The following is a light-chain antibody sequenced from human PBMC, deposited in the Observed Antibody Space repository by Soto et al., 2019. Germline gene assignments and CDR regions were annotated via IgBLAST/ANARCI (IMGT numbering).Light chain of an antibody. CDR2: GNS. CDR1: NSNIGAGYD. V-gene: IGLV1-40*01. J-gene: IGLJ1*01. CDR3: QSYDSSLSGYV. Sequence: QSVLTQPPSVSGAPGQRVTISCTGYNSNIGAGYDVHWYERLPGTAPKLLIYGNSNRPSGVPDRFSGSKSGTSASLAITGLQAEYEADYYCQSYDSSLSGYVFGTGTKLTVL.